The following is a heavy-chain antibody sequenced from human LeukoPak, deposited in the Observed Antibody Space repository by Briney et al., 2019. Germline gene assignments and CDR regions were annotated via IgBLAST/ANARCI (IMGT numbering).Heavy chain of an antibody. CDR3: ARDREVVTAKAQMDV. CDR2: IYNDGNT. Sequence: PGGSLRLSCAVSGFTVSTNHMSWVRQAPGRGLEWVSVIYNDGNTYYTDSVKGRFTISRDNSKNTVFLQMNSLGVEDTAVYYCARDREVVTAKAQMDVWGKGTTVTVSS. V-gene: IGHV3-53*01. CDR1: GFTVSTNH. J-gene: IGHJ6*03. D-gene: IGHD2-21*02.